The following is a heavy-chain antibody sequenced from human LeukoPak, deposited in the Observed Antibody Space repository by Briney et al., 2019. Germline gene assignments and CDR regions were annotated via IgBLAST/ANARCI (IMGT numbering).Heavy chain of an antibody. D-gene: IGHD2-21*01. Sequence: PGGSLRLSCAASGFTFSDYAIHWVRQAPGKGLEWVAVISYDGSNKYYADSVKGRFTISRDNSKNTLYLQMNSLRAEDTAVYYCAREQFLYYFDYWGQGTLVTVSS. J-gene: IGHJ4*02. CDR3: AREQFLYYFDY. V-gene: IGHV3-30-3*01. CDR1: GFTFSDYA. CDR2: ISYDGSNK.